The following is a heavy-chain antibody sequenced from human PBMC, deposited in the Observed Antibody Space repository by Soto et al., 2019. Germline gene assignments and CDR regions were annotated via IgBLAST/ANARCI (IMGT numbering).Heavy chain of an antibody. CDR2: ISSNGVGT. D-gene: IGHD6-6*01. Sequence: EVQLAESGGGLAQPGGTLRLSCAASGFTLSGYAMGWVRQAPGKGLEYVSGISSNGVGTYYANSVQGRFTISRDNSKNTVYLYMGSVRPEDMAVYYCARRARPDVYYMDVWGKGTTVTVSS. J-gene: IGHJ6*03. CDR3: ARRARPDVYYMDV. CDR1: GFTLSGYA. V-gene: IGHV3-64*01.